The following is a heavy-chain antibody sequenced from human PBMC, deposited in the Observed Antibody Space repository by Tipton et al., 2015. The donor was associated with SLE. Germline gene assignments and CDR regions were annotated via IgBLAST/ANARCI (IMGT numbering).Heavy chain of an antibody. Sequence: GLVKPSETLSLTCTVSGGSISSYYWSWIRQPPGKGLEWIGYIYYSGSTNYNPSLKSRVAISVDTSKNQFSLKLSSVTAADTAVYYCARDQSRYYGSGSDDAFDIWGQGTMVTVSS. CDR2: IYYSGST. CDR3: ARDQSRYYGSGSDDAFDI. CDR1: GGSISSYY. V-gene: IGHV4-59*01. J-gene: IGHJ3*02. D-gene: IGHD3-10*01.